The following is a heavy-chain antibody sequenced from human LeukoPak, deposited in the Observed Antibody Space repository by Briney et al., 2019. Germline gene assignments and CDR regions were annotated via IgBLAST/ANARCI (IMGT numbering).Heavy chain of an antibody. J-gene: IGHJ5*02. D-gene: IGHD2-2*01. CDR3: ARDSVVPAAEGNWFDP. V-gene: IGHV3-11*06. CDR1: GFTFSDYY. CDR2: ISSSSSYT. Sequence: GGSLRLSCAASGFTFSDYYMSWIRQAPGKGLEWVSYISSSSSYTNYADSVKGRFTISRDNAKNSLYPQMNSLRAEDTAVYYCARDSVVPAAEGNWFDPWGQGTLVTVSS.